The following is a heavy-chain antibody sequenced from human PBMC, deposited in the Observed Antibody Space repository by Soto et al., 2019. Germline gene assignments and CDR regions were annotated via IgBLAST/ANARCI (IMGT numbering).Heavy chain of an antibody. V-gene: IGHV1-69*13. CDR2: TIPMFDTP. CDR3: ARSGGLDRDFNY. D-gene: IGHD2-15*01. J-gene: IGHJ4*02. Sequence: SVKVSCKASGGTFSSDSFSWGRQAPGQGLEWMGGTIPMFDTPIYAQKFQDRVTITADESTSTAYMQLSSLRSGDTAVYYCARSGGLDRDFNYWGQGSLVTVSS. CDR1: GGTFSSDS.